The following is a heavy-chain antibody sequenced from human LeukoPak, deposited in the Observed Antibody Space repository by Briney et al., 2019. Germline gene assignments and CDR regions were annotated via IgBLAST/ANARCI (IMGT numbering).Heavy chain of an antibody. Sequence: GGSLRLSCTASGLIFTNYAMTWVRQAPGKGLEWVSTISVSGASTYYADSVKGRFTISRENSKSTLYLQMNTLRAEDTATYYCAKGQERTRIAARPSALDFWGQGTLVTVSS. D-gene: IGHD6-6*01. J-gene: IGHJ4*02. CDR2: ISVSGAST. V-gene: IGHV3-23*01. CDR1: GLIFTNYA. CDR3: AKGQERTRIAARPSALDF.